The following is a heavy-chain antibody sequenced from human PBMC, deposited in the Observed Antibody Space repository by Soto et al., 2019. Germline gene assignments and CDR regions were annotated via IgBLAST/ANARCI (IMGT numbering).Heavy chain of an antibody. D-gene: IGHD2-21*01. CDR3: AKECAPCGQPYLDY. Sequence: GGSLTLSCAASGLTCRNYAMSCVRQARKTGLEWVAGIVFGGDGAFYADFVKGRLIISRDNSRKTLYLEMKSLRVEDAAVYYCAKECAPCGQPYLDYWGQGIIVTFSS. CDR1: GLTCRNYA. V-gene: IGHV3-23*01. CDR2: IVFGGDGA. J-gene: IGHJ4*02.